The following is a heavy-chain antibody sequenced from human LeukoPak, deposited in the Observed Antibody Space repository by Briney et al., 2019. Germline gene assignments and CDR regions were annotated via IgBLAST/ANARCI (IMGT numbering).Heavy chain of an antibody. V-gene: IGHV4-34*01. J-gene: IGHJ3*02. CDR3: ARSYDYVWGSYRPHDAFDI. CDR2: INHGGST. CDR1: GGSFSNYY. D-gene: IGHD3-16*02. Sequence: SETLSLICAVYGGSFSNYYWSWIRQPPGKGLEWIGEINHGGSTNYNPSLKSRVTISVDTSKNQFSLKLSSVTAADTAVYYCARSYDYVWGSYRPHDAFDIWGQGTMVTVSS.